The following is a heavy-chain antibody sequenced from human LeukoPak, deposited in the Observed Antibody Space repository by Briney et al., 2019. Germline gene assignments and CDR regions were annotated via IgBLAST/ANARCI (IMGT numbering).Heavy chain of an antibody. D-gene: IGHD5-12*01. CDR3: ARGVVATSELDY. CDR2: SYYSGST. Sequence: SETLSLTCTVSGGSISSGDYYWGWVRQPPGRGLEWIGYSYYSGSTYYNPSLKSRVTISVDTSKNQFSLQLSSVTAADTAVYYCARGVVATSELDYWGQGTLVTVSS. CDR1: GGSISSGDYY. J-gene: IGHJ4*02. V-gene: IGHV4-30-4*01.